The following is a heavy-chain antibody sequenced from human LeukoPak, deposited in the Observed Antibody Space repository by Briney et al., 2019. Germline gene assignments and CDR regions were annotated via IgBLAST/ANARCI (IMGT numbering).Heavy chain of an antibody. V-gene: IGHV3-23*01. CDR1: GFTFRDYS. CDR2: IGGGGGST. Sequence: GGSLRLSCAASGFTFRDYSMNWVRQAPGKGLEWISYIGGGGGSTYYADSVKGRFTISRDNSKNILYLQMNSLRAEDTAVYYCAKVEEYGSGSPNWFDPWGQGTLVTVSS. J-gene: IGHJ5*02. CDR3: AKVEEYGSGSPNWFDP. D-gene: IGHD3-10*01.